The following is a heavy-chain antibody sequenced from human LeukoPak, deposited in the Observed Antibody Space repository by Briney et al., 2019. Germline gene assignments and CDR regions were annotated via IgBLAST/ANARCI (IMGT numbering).Heavy chain of an antibody. Sequence: GGSLRLSCAASGFTFSNSWMTWVRQAPGKGLEWVANIKPDGSGKFYADSVEGRFTISGDNAKNSLFLQMNSLRAEDTAVYYCAKDSGSYWGQGTLVTVSS. CDR3: AKDSGSY. V-gene: IGHV3-7*04. D-gene: IGHD1-26*01. CDR1: GFTFSNSW. CDR2: IKPDGSGK. J-gene: IGHJ4*02.